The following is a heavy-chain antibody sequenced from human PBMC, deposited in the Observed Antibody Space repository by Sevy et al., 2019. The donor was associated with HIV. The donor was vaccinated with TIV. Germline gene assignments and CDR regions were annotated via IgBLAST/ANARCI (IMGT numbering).Heavy chain of an antibody. CDR2: IWYDGTSR. D-gene: IGHD6-19*01. V-gene: IGHV3-33*01. J-gene: IGHJ4*02. Sequence: GGSLRLSCAASGFSISGYGMHWVRQAPGKGLEWVAVIWYDGTSREYAVSVKGRFTISRDNSKNTLYLQMNSLRVEDTADYYCAREDIRVAGIGYYFHSWGQGTLVTVSS. CDR1: GFSISGYG. CDR3: AREDIRVAGIGYYFHS.